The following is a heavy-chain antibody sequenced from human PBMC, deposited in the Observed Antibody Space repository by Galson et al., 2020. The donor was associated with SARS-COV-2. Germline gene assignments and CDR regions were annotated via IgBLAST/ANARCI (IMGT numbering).Heavy chain of an antibody. J-gene: IGHJ3*02. CDR1: GGSISSYY. V-gene: IGHV4-59*01. CDR3: ARVGRVAAIRGHDAFDI. Sequence: ASETLYLTCTVSGGSISSYYWSWIRQPPGKGLEWIGYIYYSGSTNYNPSLKSRVTISVDTSKNQFSLKLSSVTAADTAVYYCARVGRVAAIRGHDAFDIWGQGTMVTVSS. CDR2: IYYSGST. D-gene: IGHD2-15*01.